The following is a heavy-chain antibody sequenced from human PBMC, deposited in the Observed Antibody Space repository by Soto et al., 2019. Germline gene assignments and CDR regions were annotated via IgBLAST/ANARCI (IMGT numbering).Heavy chain of an antibody. D-gene: IGHD6-13*01. V-gene: IGHV1-2*04. CDR1: GYTFTGYY. J-gene: IGHJ4*02. CDR2: INPNSGGT. Sequence: ASVKVSCKASGYTFTGYYMHWVRQAPGQGLEWMGWINPNSGGTNYAQKFQGWVTMTRDTSISTAYMELSRLRSDDTAVYYCARVGPPIHPQDFHIAAAVFDYWGQGTLVTVSS. CDR3: ARVGPPIHPQDFHIAAAVFDY.